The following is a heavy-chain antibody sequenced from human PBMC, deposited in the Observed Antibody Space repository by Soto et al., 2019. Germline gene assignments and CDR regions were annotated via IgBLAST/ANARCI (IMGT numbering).Heavy chain of an antibody. Sequence: SETLSLTCAVYGGSFSGYYWSWIRQPPGKGLEWIGEINHSGSTNYNPSLKSRVTISVETSKNQFSLKLSSVTAADTAVYYCARVVHESGGDYVLGGWYFDYWGQGTLVTVSS. J-gene: IGHJ4*02. V-gene: IGHV4-34*01. CDR1: GGSFSGYY. CDR3: ARVVHESGGDYVLGGWYFDY. CDR2: INHSGST. D-gene: IGHD4-17*01.